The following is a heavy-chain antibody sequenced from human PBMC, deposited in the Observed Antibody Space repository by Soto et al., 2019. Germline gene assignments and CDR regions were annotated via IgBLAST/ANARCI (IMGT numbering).Heavy chain of an antibody. V-gene: IGHV5-10-1*01. J-gene: IGHJ6*02. CDR2: IDPSDSYT. D-gene: IGHD2-21*02. CDR1: GYSFTTYW. CDR3: ARHRCDSGLIHGMDV. Sequence: PAESLTISCKGSGYSFTTYWITWMRQMPGQGLEWMGRIDPSDSYTNYSPSFQGHVTISADKSISTAYLQWSSLKASDTAMYYCARHRCDSGLIHGMDVWGQGTTVTVSS.